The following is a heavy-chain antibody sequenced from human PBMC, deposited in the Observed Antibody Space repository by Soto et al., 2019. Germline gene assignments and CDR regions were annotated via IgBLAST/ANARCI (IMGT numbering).Heavy chain of an antibody. V-gene: IGHV1-3*05. Sequence: QVQLVQSGAEEKKPGASVKVSCKASGYTFTSYAMHWVRQAPGQRLEWMGWINVGNGNTKYSQKFQGRVTISRDTSASTAYMELSSLRSEDTAVYYCARGIIAVSGPNWFDPWGQGTLVTVSS. CDR2: INVGNGNT. J-gene: IGHJ5*02. CDR3: ARGIIAVSGPNWFDP. CDR1: GYTFTSYA. D-gene: IGHD6-19*01.